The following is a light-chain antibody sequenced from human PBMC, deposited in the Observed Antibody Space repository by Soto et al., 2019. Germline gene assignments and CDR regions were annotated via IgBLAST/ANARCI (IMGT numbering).Light chain of an antibody. CDR3: QQSYNIQALT. CDR2: GAA. J-gene: IGKJ4*01. CDR1: QNIRNY. Sequence: DIQTTQSPSSLSAPVGDRVAITCRASQNIRNYLNWYQQKPGKAPKVLIYGAASLQSGVPSRFSGSGSGTNFTLTINSLQPEDYATYYCQQSYNIQALTFGGGTKVDIK. V-gene: IGKV1-39*01.